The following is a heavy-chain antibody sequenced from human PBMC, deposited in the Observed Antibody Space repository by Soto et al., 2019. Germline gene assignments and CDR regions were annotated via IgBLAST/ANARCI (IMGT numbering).Heavy chain of an antibody. CDR3: ARHGSDSGCFFFDP. Sequence: PSETLSLTCSLSGGAIGGYYWSWIRQPPGKALEWIGYVSYSGSTDYHPSLKSRVSISIDTSKNQFSLKMISVTAADTAVYYCARHGSDSGCFFFDPCGQGALVTVSS. V-gene: IGHV4-59*08. CDR1: GGAIGGYY. CDR2: VSYSGST. D-gene: IGHD6-19*01. J-gene: IGHJ5*02.